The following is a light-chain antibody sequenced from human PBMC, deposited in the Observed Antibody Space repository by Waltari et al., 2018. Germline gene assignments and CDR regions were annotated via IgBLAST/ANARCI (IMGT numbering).Light chain of an antibody. Sequence: DIVMTQSPDSLAVSRGEKATINCKSSQSVSYSSNNKNYLAWYQQKPGQPPKLLIYWASTRESGVPDRFSGSGSGTDFTLTISSLQAEDVAGYYCQQYYSTPYTFGQGTKLEIK. CDR2: WAS. V-gene: IGKV4-1*01. J-gene: IGKJ2*01. CDR3: QQYYSTPYT. CDR1: QSVSYSSNNKNY.